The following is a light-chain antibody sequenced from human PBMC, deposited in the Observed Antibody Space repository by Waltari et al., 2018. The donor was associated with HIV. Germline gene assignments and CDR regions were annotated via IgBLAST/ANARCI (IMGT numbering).Light chain of an antibody. V-gene: IGKV3-11*01. CDR3: QQRSSWPLT. CDR1: QSVRGY. Sequence: EIVFTQSPATLSLSPGESATLSCWASQSVRGYLALYQQRPDQAPRLLIYYTSNRATGIPARFSGSGSGTDFTLTISSLEPEDFAVYYCQQRSSWPLTLGQGTNVEFK. CDR2: YTS. J-gene: IGKJ1*01.